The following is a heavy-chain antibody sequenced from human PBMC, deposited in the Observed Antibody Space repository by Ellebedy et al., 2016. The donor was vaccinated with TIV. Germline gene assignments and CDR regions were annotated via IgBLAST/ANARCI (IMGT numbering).Heavy chain of an antibody. Sequence: PGGSLRLSCTASGFSFRSYWMGWVRQAPGKGLEWVANIYQDGSEKFYVDSVEGRFTISRDNAKNSLYLQMKSLRAEDTAVYYCARRGSYGDYAVQLNNWFDPWGQGTPVTVSP. D-gene: IGHD4-17*01. CDR1: GFSFRSYW. V-gene: IGHV3-7*01. J-gene: IGHJ5*02. CDR2: IYQDGSEK. CDR3: ARRGSYGDYAVQLNNWFDP.